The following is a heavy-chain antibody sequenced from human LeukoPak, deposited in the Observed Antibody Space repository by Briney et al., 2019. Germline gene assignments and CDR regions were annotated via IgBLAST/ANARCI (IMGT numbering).Heavy chain of an antibody. CDR1: GYTFTSYS. CDR2: INTNTGNP. V-gene: IGHV7-4-1*02. D-gene: IGHD2/OR15-2a*01. CDR3: AREILRLDY. Sequence: VASVKVSCKASGYTFTSYSMNWVRQAPGQGLEWMGWINTNTGNPTYAQGFTGRFVFSLDTSVGTAYLQISSLKAEDTAVYYCAREILRLDYWGQGTLVTVSS. J-gene: IGHJ4*02.